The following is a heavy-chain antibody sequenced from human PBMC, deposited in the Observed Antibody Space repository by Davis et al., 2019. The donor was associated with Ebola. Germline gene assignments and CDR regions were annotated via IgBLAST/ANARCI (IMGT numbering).Heavy chain of an antibody. J-gene: IGHJ6*02. CDR1: GFTFSNAW. CDR3: TTDPRSSVVVAAPRGEYYGMDV. V-gene: IGHV3-15*01. D-gene: IGHD2-15*01. CDR2: IKSKTDGGTT. Sequence: PGGSLRLSCAASGFTFSNAWMSWVRQAPGKGLEWVGRIKSKTDGGTTDYAAPVKGRFTISRDDSKNTLYLQMNSLKTEDTAVYYCTTDPRSSVVVAAPRGEYYGMDVWGQGTTVTVSS.